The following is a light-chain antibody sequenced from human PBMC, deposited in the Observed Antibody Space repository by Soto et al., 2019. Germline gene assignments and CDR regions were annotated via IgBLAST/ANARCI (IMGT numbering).Light chain of an antibody. V-gene: IGLV2-8*01. J-gene: IGLJ2*01. CDR1: SSDVGGYNY. CDR3: RSYGFRNNFYFG. Sequence: QSALTQPPSASGSPGQSVTISCTGTSSDVGGYNYVSWYQQYPGRAPKLMIYEVTKRPSGVPGRFSGSKSGNTASLTVSGLQAGDEADYYCRSYGFRNNFYFGVGGGTKLTVL. CDR2: EVT.